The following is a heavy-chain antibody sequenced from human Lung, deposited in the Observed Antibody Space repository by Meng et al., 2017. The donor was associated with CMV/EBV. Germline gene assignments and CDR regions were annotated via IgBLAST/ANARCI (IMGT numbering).Heavy chain of an antibody. CDR2: INAGNGNT. V-gene: IGHV1-3*01. Sequence: VQRAQSGAEVKKPGASVKVSCKASGYTLTSYAMHWVRQAPGQRLEWMGWINAGNGNTKYSQRFQGRVTITRDTSASTAYMELSSLRSEDTTVYYCARAGYDSSGYYPQPFDYWGQGTLVTVSS. J-gene: IGHJ4*02. CDR3: ARAGYDSSGYYPQPFDY. CDR1: GYTLTSYA. D-gene: IGHD3-22*01.